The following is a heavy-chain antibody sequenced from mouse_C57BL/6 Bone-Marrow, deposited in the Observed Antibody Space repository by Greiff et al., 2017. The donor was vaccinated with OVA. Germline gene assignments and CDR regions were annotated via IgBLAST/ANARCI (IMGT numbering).Heavy chain of an antibody. CDR2: ISYSGST. V-gene: IGHV3-8*01. Sequence: EVKLMESGPGLAKPSQTLSLTCSATGYSITSDYWNWIRKFPGNKLEYMGYISYSGSTYYNPSLNSRISITRDTSKKQYYLQWNSVTTEDTATYYGARYDGYYDYVDYWGQGTTLTVSS. J-gene: IGHJ2*01. CDR1: GYSITSDY. D-gene: IGHD2-3*01. CDR3: ARYDGYYDYVDY.